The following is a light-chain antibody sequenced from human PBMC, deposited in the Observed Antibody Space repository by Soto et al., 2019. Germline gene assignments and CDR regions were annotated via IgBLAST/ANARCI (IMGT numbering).Light chain of an antibody. J-gene: IGKJ1*01. CDR1: QSVSRY. CDR3: QHYGTSPWT. V-gene: IGKV3-20*01. Sequence: EIVLTQSPGTLSLSPGERATLSCRASQSVSRYLVWYQQKPGQAPRLLIYGASSMATGIPDRFSGSGSGTDFTLTISRLEPEDFAVYYCQHYGTSPWTFGQGTKVEIK. CDR2: GAS.